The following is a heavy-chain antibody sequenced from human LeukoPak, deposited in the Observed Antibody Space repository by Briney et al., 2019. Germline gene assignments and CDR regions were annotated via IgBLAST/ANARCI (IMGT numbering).Heavy chain of an antibody. CDR2: IYYSGST. D-gene: IGHD2-15*01. Sequence: PSETLSLTCTVSGGSISSGGYYWSWIRQPPGKGLEWIGYIYYSGSTYYNPSLKSRVTISVDTSKNLFSLKLSSVTAADTAVYYCARDGGTYCSGGSCYFDPWGQGTLVTVSS. CDR3: ARDGGTYCSGGSCYFDP. CDR1: GGSISSGGYY. V-gene: IGHV4-31*03. J-gene: IGHJ5*02.